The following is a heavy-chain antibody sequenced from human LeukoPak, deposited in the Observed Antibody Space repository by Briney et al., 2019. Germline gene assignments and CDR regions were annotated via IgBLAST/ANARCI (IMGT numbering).Heavy chain of an antibody. CDR1: GFTFDDYA. J-gene: IGHJ4*02. Sequence: GGSLRLSCVASGFTFDDYAMHWVRQAPGKGLEWVSGIRWNSGNIDYADSVKGRFTISRDNAKNSLFLQMNSLRTEDTALYYCAKEQDYFDSWGQGTLVTVSS. V-gene: IGHV3-9*01. CDR2: IRWNSGNI. CDR3: AKEQDYFDS.